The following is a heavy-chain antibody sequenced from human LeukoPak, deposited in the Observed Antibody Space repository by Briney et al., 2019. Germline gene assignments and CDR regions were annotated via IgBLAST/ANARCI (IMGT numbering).Heavy chain of an antibody. CDR2: VYPRNSDT. J-gene: IGHJ3*01. CDR3: VRLGLAVADLYDAFDV. D-gene: IGHD6-19*01. V-gene: IGHV5-51*01. CDR1: GYSFTSYW. Sequence: GESLKISCEGSGYSFTSYWIGWVRQMAGKGLEYMGTVYPRNSDTRYSPSFQGQVTISADKSINTAYLQWSSLRASDTAMYYCVRLGLAVADLYDAFDVWGQGTAVAVS.